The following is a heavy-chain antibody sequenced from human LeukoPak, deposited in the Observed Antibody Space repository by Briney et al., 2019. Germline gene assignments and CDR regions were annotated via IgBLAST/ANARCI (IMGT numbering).Heavy chain of an antibody. CDR1: GDSITNSNFY. J-gene: IGHJ4*02. Sequence: SETLSPTCTVSGDSITNSNFYWGWIRQSPGKGLEWIGSIFHSGSTNYNPSLKSRVTISVDTSKNQFYLRVRSVTAAETALYYCAGRGIVTGYFDFWGRGALVTVSS. V-gene: IGHV4-39*01. CDR3: AGRGIVTGYFDF. CDR2: IFHSGST. D-gene: IGHD3-9*01.